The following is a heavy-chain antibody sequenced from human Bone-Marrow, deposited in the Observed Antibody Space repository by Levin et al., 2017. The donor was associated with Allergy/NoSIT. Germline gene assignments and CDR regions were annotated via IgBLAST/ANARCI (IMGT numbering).Heavy chain of an antibody. Sequence: KPSETLSLTCAVSGTSISSGYYWGWIRQPPGKGLEWIGTIYHSGSTYYYNPSLKSRVTISVDTSKNQFSLKVTSVTAADTAVYYCARDGGQAAPNWYFDLWGRGALVTVSS. CDR2: IYHSGSTY. J-gene: IGHJ2*01. CDR1: GTSISSGYY. CDR3: ARDGGQAAPNWYFDL. D-gene: IGHD3-16*01. V-gene: IGHV4-38-2*02.